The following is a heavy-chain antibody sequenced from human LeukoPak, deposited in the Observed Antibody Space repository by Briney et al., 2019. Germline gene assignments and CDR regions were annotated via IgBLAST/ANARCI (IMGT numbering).Heavy chain of an antibody. D-gene: IGHD2-2*01. Sequence: PSQTLSLTCTVPGGSISSGDYYWSWIRQPPGKGLEWIGYIYYSGSTYYNPSLKSRVTTSVDTSKNQFSLKLSSVTAADTAVYYCASFSSHPARGNDAFDIWGQGTMVTVSS. CDR1: GGSISSGDYY. CDR3: ASFSSHPARGNDAFDI. V-gene: IGHV4-30-4*01. J-gene: IGHJ3*02. CDR2: IYYSGST.